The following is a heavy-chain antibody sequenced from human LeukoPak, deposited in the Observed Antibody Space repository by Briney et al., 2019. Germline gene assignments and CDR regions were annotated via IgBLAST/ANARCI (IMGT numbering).Heavy chain of an antibody. D-gene: IGHD2-2*01. Sequence: ASVKVSCRASGYTFTDYYIHWVRQAPGQGLEWMGWINPDNGGTNYAQKFQGRVTMTRDTSIRTVYMALSRLRSDDTAVFYCTREARVGNWFDPWGQGTQVTVSP. CDR2: INPDNGGT. J-gene: IGHJ5*02. CDR3: TREARVGNWFDP. CDR1: GYTFTDYY. V-gene: IGHV1-2*02.